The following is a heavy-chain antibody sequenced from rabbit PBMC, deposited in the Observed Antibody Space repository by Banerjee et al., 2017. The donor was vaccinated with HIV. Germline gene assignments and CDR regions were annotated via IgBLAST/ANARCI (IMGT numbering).Heavy chain of an antibody. Sequence: QEQLEESGGDLVKPEGSLTLTCTASGFSFSNKYVMCWVRQAPGKGLEWIACINTSSGNTVYASWAKGRFTISKTSSTTVTLQMTSLTAADTATYFCVRDLAGVIGWNFSLWGPGTLVTVS. J-gene: IGHJ4*01. CDR3: VRDLAGVIGWNFSL. D-gene: IGHD4-1*01. V-gene: IGHV1S45*01. CDR2: INTSSGNT. CDR1: GFSFSNKYV.